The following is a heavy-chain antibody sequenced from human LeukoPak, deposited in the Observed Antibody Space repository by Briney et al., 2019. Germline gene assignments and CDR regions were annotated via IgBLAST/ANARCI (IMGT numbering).Heavy chain of an antibody. CDR3: ASMDCSGGSCYSRSYFDY. D-gene: IGHD2-15*01. CDR2: IYYSGST. V-gene: IGHV4-59*08. Sequence: SETLSLTCTVSGGSISSYYWSWIRQPPGKGLEWLGYIYYSGSTNYNPSLKSRVTISVDTSKNQFSLKLSSVTAADTAVYYCASMDCSGGSCYSRSYFDYWGQGTLVTVSS. CDR1: GGSISSYY. J-gene: IGHJ4*02.